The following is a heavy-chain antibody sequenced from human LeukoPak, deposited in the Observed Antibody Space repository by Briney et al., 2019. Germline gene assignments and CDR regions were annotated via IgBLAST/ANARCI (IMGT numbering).Heavy chain of an antibody. Sequence: PGRSLRLSFAASGFTFRSYAMSGVGQAPGTGREWVSIVGGCGGNTDYADSVYGRFAISRDNSKNTLSLQMNRLRAEDTAVYYCAKDMSFGAYSDDYWGQGTLVTVSS. J-gene: IGHJ4*02. CDR2: VGGCGGNT. V-gene: IGHV3-23*01. CDR1: GFTFRSYA. CDR3: AKDMSFGAYSDDY. D-gene: IGHD4-17*01.